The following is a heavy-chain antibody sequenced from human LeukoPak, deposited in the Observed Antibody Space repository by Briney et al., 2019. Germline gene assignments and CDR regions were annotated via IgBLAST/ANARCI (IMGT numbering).Heavy chain of an antibody. CDR1: GFTFSSYS. Sequence: GGSLRLSCAASGFTFSSYSMNWVRQAPGKGLEWVSSISSSSSYIYYADSVKGRFTISRDNAKNSLYLQMNSLRAEDTAVYYCARVARGWELLRYYYYMDVWGKGTTVTVSS. V-gene: IGHV3-21*01. J-gene: IGHJ6*03. CDR3: ARVARGWELLRYYYYMDV. CDR2: ISSSSSYI. D-gene: IGHD1-26*01.